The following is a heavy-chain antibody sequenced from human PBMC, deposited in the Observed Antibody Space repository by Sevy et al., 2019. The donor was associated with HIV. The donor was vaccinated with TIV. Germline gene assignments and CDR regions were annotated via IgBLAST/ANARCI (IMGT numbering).Heavy chain of an antibody. CDR2: INPNSGGT. J-gene: IGHJ6*02. CDR3: ARDRESSSWFTRYYYYYYGMDV. V-gene: IGHV1-2*02. D-gene: IGHD6-13*01. CDR1: GYTFTGYY. Sequence: ASVKVSCKASGYTFTGYYMHWVRQAPGQGLEWMGWINPNSGGTNYAQKFQGRVTMTRDTSISTAYMELSRLRSDDTAVYYCARDRESSSWFTRYYYYYYGMDVWGQGTTVTVSS.